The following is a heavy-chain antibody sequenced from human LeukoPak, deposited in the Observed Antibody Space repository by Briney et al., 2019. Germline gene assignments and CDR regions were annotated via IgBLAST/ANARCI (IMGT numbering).Heavy chain of an antibody. CDR3: ARGTGTTFDY. D-gene: IGHD1-1*01. Sequence: PGGSLRLSCAASGFTFSIYGTHWVRQAPGKGLEWVAVISYDGSHKSYADSVKGRFTISSDNAKNTLYLQMNSLRAEDTAVYYCARGTGTTFDYWGQGTLVTVSS. J-gene: IGHJ4*02. V-gene: IGHV3-30*03. CDR1: GFTFSIYG. CDR2: ISYDGSHK.